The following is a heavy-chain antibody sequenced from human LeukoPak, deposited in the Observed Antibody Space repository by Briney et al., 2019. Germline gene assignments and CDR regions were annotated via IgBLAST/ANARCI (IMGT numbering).Heavy chain of an antibody. J-gene: IGHJ4*02. Sequence: SETLSLTCTVSGGSISSYYWSWIRQPPGKGLEWIGYILYSGTTNSNPSLKSRVTISVDMSKNQISLKLSSVTAADTAVYYCARMGGYSGYATHWGQGTLVTVPS. CDR3: ARMGGYSGYATH. D-gene: IGHD5-12*01. CDR2: ILYSGTT. V-gene: IGHV4-59*08. CDR1: GGSISSYY.